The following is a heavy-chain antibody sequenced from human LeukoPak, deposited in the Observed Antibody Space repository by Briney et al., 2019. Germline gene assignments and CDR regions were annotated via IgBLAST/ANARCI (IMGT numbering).Heavy chain of an antibody. D-gene: IGHD3-22*01. V-gene: IGHV3-30*02. Sequence: GGSLRLSCAASGFTFSSYGMHWVRQAPGKGLEWVAFIRYDGSNKYYADSVKGRFTISRDNSKNTLYLQMNSLRAEDTAVYYCAKGLYYKDSSGYPVWGQGTLVTVSS. CDR1: GFTFSSYG. CDR3: AKGLYYKDSSGYPV. J-gene: IGHJ4*02. CDR2: IRYDGSNK.